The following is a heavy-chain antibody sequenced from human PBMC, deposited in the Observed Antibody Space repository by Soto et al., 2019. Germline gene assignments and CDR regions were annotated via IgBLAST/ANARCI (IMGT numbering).Heavy chain of an antibody. CDR2: FNPTGDTA. Sequence: GASVKVSCKASGYTFTSYYIHWVRQAPGQGLEWMGIFNPTGDTASYAQKLQGRVTMTRDTSTGTAYMELGSLRSEDMAVYYCARGGRIVDTGIGYYYYHAMDVWGQGTTVTVS. V-gene: IGHV1-46*01. J-gene: IGHJ6*02. CDR3: ARGGRIVDTGIGYYYYHAMDV. CDR1: GYTFTSYY. D-gene: IGHD5-18*01.